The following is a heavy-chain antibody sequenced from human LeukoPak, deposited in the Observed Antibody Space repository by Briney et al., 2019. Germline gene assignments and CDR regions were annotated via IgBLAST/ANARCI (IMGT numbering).Heavy chain of an antibody. V-gene: IGHV3-21*01. J-gene: IGHJ4*02. CDR3: ARAEGSGSYYKWSFDY. D-gene: IGHD3-10*01. CDR2: ISSSSSYL. CDR1: GFTFINYA. Sequence: GGSLRLSCAASGFTFINYAMTWVRQAPGKGLEWVSSISSSSSYLFYAASLKGRFTISRDNAKNSLYLQMNSLRAEDTAVYYCARAEGSGSYYKWSFDYWGQGTLVTVSS.